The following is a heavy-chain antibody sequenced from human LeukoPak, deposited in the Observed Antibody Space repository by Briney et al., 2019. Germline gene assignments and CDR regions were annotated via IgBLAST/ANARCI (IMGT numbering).Heavy chain of an antibody. Sequence: HRGSLRLSCAASGFTFSSYAMSWVRQAPGKGLEWVSAISGSGGSTYSADSVKGRFTISRDNSNNTLYLQMNSLRAEDTAVYYCARCLYYYGSGSYYVDYWGQGTLVTVS. V-gene: IGHV3-23*01. CDR2: ISGSGGST. J-gene: IGHJ4*02. D-gene: IGHD3-10*01. CDR1: GFTFSSYA. CDR3: ARCLYYYGSGSYYVDY.